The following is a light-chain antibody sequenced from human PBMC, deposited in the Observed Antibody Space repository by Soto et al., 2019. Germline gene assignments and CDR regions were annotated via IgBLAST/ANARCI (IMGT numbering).Light chain of an antibody. CDR2: TAS. CDR3: QQNTTFPLT. Sequence: DIQMTQSPSSVSASVGDRVTITCRASQGVSTWLAWYQQKPGKAPNLLIYTASSLQSGVPSRFSGSGSGTDFTLTISSLLPEDSATYYCQQNTTFPLTFGGGTTVEI. CDR1: QGVSTW. J-gene: IGKJ4*01. V-gene: IGKV1D-12*01.